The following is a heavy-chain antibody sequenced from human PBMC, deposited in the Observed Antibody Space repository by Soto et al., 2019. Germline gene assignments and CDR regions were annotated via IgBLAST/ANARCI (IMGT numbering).Heavy chain of an antibody. Sequence: VKVACKASGGPLSSYASIWVRQYPGQGLEWMGGIIPIFGTANYAQKFQGRVTITADESTSTAYMELSSLRSEDTAVYYCARDYSDSTGYYYRWFDPCGQRTLVTVSS. J-gene: IGHJ5*02. CDR1: GGPLSSYA. D-gene: IGHD3-22*01. CDR2: IIPIFGTA. CDR3: ARDYSDSTGYYYRWFDP. V-gene: IGHV1-69*01.